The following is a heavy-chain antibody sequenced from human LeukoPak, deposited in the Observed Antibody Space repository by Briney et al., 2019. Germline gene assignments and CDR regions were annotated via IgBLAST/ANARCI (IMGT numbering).Heavy chain of an antibody. J-gene: IGHJ4*02. V-gene: IGHV3-48*03. CDR1: GFTFSSYE. D-gene: IGHD2-15*01. CDR2: ISSSGTTI. Sequence: PGGSLRLSCAASGFTFSSYEMNWVRQAPGKGLEWVSYISSSGTTIYYADSVKGRFTISRDSAKNSLYLQMNSLRAEDTAVYYCASVACSAVTCFGFLFFDYWGQGTLVTVSS. CDR3: ASVACSAVTCFGFLFFDY.